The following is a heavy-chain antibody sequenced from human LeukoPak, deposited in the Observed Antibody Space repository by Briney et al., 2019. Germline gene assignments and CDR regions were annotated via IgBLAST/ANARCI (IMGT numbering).Heavy chain of an antibody. J-gene: IGHJ4*02. CDR1: GYTFTSYY. CDR3: ARRSRAVAGISEMETFDY. Sequence: ASVKVSCKASGYTFTSYYMHWVRQAPGQGLEWMGIINPSGGSTSYAQKFQGRVTMTRDTSTSTVYMELSSLRSEDTAVYYCARRSRAVAGISEMETFDYWGQGTLVTVSS. V-gene: IGHV1-46*01. CDR2: INPSGGST. D-gene: IGHD6-19*01.